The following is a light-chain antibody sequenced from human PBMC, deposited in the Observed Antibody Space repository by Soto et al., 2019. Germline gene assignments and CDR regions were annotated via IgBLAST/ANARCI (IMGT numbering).Light chain of an antibody. CDR1: NIGSES. CDR3: QVWDGSSDQQV. CDR2: YDS. J-gene: IGLJ3*02. Sequence: SSELTRPPSDSVAPGQTARITCGGNNIGSESVHWYQQKPGQAPVLVISYDSDRPSGIPERFSGSNSGNTATLTISRVEAGDEADYYCQVWDGSSDQQVFGGGTKVTVL. V-gene: IGLV3-21*04.